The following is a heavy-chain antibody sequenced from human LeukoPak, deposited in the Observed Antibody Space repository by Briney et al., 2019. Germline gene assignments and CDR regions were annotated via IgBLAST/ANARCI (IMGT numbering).Heavy chain of an antibody. V-gene: IGHV4-34*01. D-gene: IGHD3-3*01. CDR3: ARGRYYDFWSGYFPRAHFDY. CDR2: INHSGST. CDR1: GGSFSGYY. J-gene: IGHJ4*02. Sequence: PSETLSLTCAVYGGSFSGYYWSWIRQPPGKGLEWIGEINHSGSTNYNPSLTSRVTISVDTPKTQFSLKLSSVTAADTAVYYCARGRYYDFWSGYFPRAHFDYWGQGTLVTVSS.